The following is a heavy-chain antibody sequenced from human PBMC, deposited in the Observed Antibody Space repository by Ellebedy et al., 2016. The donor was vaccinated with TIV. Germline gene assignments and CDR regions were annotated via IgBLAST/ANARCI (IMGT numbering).Heavy chain of an antibody. J-gene: IGHJ6*02. D-gene: IGHD2-2*01. CDR1: GGSISSGGYY. V-gene: IGHV4-39*01. CDR2: IYYSGST. Sequence: SETLSLXCAVSGGSISSGGYYWGWIRQPPGKGLEWIGSIYYSGSTYYNPSLKSRVTISVDTSKNQFSLKLSSVTAADTAVYYCARRGLRYCSSTSCYLDYYYYYGMDVWGQGTTVTVSS. CDR3: ARRGLRYCSSTSCYLDYYYYYGMDV.